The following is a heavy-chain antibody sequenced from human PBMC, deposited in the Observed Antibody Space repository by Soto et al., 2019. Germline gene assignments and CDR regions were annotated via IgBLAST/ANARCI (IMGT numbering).Heavy chain of an antibody. D-gene: IGHD5-12*01. V-gene: IGHV3-21*01. Sequence: EVQLVESGGGLVKPGGSLRLSCAASGFTFSSYSMNWVRQAPGKGLEWVSSISSSSSYIYYADSVKGRFTISRDNAKNSLYLQMNSLRAEDTAVYYCARDDDGYNRDGDYWGQGTLVTVS. J-gene: IGHJ4*02. CDR2: ISSSSSYI. CDR3: ARDDDGYNRDGDY. CDR1: GFTFSSYS.